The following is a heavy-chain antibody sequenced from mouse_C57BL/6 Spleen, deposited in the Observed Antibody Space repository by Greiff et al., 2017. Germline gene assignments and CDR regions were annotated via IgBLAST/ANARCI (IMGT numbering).Heavy chain of an antibody. J-gene: IGHJ3*01. Sequence: QVQLQQSGPELVKPGASVKISCKASGYAFSSSWMNWVKQRPGKGLEWIGRIYPGDGDTNYNGKFKGKATLTADKSSSTAYMQLSSLTSEDSAVYFCARRGTAQATPFAYWGQGTLVTVSA. V-gene: IGHV1-82*01. D-gene: IGHD3-2*02. CDR3: ARRGTAQATPFAY. CDR2: IYPGDGDT. CDR1: GYAFSSSW.